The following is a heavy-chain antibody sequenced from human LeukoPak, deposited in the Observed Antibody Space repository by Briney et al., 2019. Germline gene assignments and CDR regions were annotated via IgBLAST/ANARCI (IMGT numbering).Heavy chain of an antibody. CDR3: ARGDDFSGDH. J-gene: IGHJ4*02. D-gene: IGHD1-1*01. CDR1: GFTFSNFW. Sequence: PGGSLRLSCAVSGFTFSNFWMSWVRQAPGRGLEWVANIHPEGNEKYHVESVKGRFTISRDNAKNSLILQMNGLRVEDTAVYYCARGDDFSGDHWGQGTLVTVSS. CDR2: IHPEGNEK. V-gene: IGHV3-7*04.